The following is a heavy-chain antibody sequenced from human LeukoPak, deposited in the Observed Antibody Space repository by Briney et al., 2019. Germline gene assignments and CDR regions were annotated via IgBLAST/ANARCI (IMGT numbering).Heavy chain of an antibody. Sequence: GGSLRLSCAASGFTFSRYTMNWVRQAPGKGLEWVSHISTSGSAMYYADSVKGRFTISRDNAKDSLYLQMNSLRDEDTAVYYCASSGSYRFDYWGQGTLVTVSS. D-gene: IGHD1-26*01. CDR1: GFTFSRYT. J-gene: IGHJ4*02. CDR2: ISTSGSAM. CDR3: ASSGSYRFDY. V-gene: IGHV3-48*02.